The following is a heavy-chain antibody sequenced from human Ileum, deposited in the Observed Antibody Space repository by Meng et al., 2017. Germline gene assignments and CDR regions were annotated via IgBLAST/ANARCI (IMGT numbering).Heavy chain of an antibody. V-gene: IGHV4-4*02. D-gene: IGHD3-10*02. CDR2: VYHSSGST. Sequence: SETLSLTCSVSGGSIATNNWWTWVRQPPGKGLEWIGEVYHSSGSTHYNPSLKSRVTISVDTSKNQFSLSLNSVTAADTALYYCARADYVRYFDLCGPGTLV. CDR3: ARADYVRYFDL. J-gene: IGHJ2*01. CDR1: GGSIATNNW.